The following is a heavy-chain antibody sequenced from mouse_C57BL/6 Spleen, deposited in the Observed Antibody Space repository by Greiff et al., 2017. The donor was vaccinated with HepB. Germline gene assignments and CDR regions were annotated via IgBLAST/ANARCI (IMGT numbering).Heavy chain of an antibody. V-gene: IGHV10-1*01. CDR1: GFSFNTYA. Sequence: EVMLVESGGGLVQPKGSLKLSCAASGFSFNTYAMNWVRQAPGKGLEWVARIRSKSNNYATYYADSVKDRFTISRDDSESMLYLQMNNLKTEDTAMYYCVCGYYDFDYWGQGTTLTVSS. CDR3: VCGYYDFDY. D-gene: IGHD2-3*01. CDR2: IRSKSNNYAT. J-gene: IGHJ2*01.